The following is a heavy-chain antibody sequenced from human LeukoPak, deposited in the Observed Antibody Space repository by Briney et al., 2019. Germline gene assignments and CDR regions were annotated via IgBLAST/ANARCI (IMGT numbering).Heavy chain of an antibody. J-gene: IGHJ4*02. CDR1: GGSFSGYY. V-gene: IGHV4-34*01. D-gene: IGHD3-22*01. CDR2: INHSGST. CDR3: ARSMAWYDSSGPDY. Sequence: SETLSLTCAVYGGSFSGYYWSWIRQPPGKGLEWIGEINHSGSTNYNPSLKSRVTISVDTSKNQFSLKLSSVTAADTAVYYCARSMAWYDSSGPDYWGQGTLVTVSS.